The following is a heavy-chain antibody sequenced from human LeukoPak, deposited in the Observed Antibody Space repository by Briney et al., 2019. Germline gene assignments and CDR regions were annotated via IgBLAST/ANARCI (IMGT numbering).Heavy chain of an antibody. D-gene: IGHD1-7*01. V-gene: IGHV3-23*01. CDR1: EFTFSDYA. CDR2: LNEDGSTT. Sequence: GGSLRLSCVASEFTFSDYAMSWVRQAPGKGLEWVSGLNEDGSTTLYADSVQGRFIISRDNSQNIVYLQMSSLRVEDTAVYYCVKDYPRIGVTGTTSFFDYWGQGNLVTVSS. CDR3: VKDYPRIGVTGTTSFFDY. J-gene: IGHJ4*02.